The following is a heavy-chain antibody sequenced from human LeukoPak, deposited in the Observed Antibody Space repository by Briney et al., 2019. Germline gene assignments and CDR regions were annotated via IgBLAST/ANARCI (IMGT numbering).Heavy chain of an antibody. Sequence: PGGSLRLSCPASGFTVSSNYMSWVRQAPGKGLEWVPVIYSGGSTYYADSVKGRFTISRDNSKNTLYLQMNNLRAEDTAAYYCASGSGSYRTPYYYMDVWGKGTTVTVSS. CDR1: GFTVSSNY. J-gene: IGHJ6*03. CDR2: IYSGGST. V-gene: IGHV3-53*01. CDR3: ASGSGSYRTPYYYMDV. D-gene: IGHD3-10*01.